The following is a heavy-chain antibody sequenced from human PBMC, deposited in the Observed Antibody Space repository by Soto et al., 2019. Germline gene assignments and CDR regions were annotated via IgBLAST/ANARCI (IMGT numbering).Heavy chain of an antibody. CDR2: ISSSSSYI. CDR1: GFTFSSYS. Sequence: EVQLVESGGGLVKPGGSLRLSCAASGFTFSSYSMNWVRQSPGKGLEWVSSISSSSSYIYYADSVKGRFTISRDNAKNSLDLQMNSLRAEDTAVYYCARGDCSSTSCLEAYYYYMDVWGKGTTVTVSS. V-gene: IGHV3-21*01. D-gene: IGHD2-2*01. J-gene: IGHJ6*03. CDR3: ARGDCSSTSCLEAYYYYMDV.